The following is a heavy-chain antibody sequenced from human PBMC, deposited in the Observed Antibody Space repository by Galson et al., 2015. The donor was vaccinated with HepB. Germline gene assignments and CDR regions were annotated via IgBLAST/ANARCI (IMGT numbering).Heavy chain of an antibody. CDR3: ANPRTSAAGGMDV. D-gene: IGHD6-25*01. V-gene: IGHV3-23*01. Sequence: SLRLSCAASGFTFSSYAMSWVRQAPGKGLEWVSAISGSGGSTYYADSVKGRFTISRDNSKNTLYLQMNSLRAEDTAVYYCANPRTSAAGGMDVWGQGTTVTVSS. CDR1: GFTFSSYA. J-gene: IGHJ6*02. CDR2: ISGSGGST.